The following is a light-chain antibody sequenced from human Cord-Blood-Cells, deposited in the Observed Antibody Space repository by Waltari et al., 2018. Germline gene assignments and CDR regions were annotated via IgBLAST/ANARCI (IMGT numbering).Light chain of an antibody. J-gene: IGLJ2*01. Sequence: QSALTQPASVSGSPGQSITISCTGTSSDVGSYNLVSWYQQHPGKAPKLMIYEVSKRPSGVSSRFAGSKSGNTASLTISGLQAEDGADYYCCSYAGSSTLVFGGGTKLTVL. CDR1: SSDVGSYNL. V-gene: IGLV2-23*02. CDR2: EVS. CDR3: CSYAGSSTLV.